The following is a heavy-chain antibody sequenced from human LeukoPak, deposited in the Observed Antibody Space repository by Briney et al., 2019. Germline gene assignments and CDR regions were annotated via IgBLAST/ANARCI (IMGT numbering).Heavy chain of an antibody. Sequence: GGSLRLSCAASGFTFSSYSMNWVRQAPGKGLEWVSSISSSSSYIYYADSVKGRFTISRDNAKNSLYLQMNSLRAEDTAVYYCARDFYGSGSYRLSDWFDPWGQGTLVTVSS. V-gene: IGHV3-21*01. CDR1: GFTFSSYS. D-gene: IGHD3-10*01. J-gene: IGHJ5*02. CDR3: ARDFYGSGSYRLSDWFDP. CDR2: ISSSSSYI.